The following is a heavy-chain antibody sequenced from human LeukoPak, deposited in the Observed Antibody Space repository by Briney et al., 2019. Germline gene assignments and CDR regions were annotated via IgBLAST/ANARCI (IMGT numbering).Heavy chain of an antibody. J-gene: IGHJ4*02. CDR3: ARDSGLIMGALNLDY. Sequence: GRSRRLSCAASGFTFSTFGMTWVRPAPGKGLEWISYISSGGGTIFYADSVKGRFTISRDNAKNSLYLQMNSLRDEDTAVYYCARDSGLIMGALNLDYWGQGTLVTVSS. CDR1: GFTFSTFG. V-gene: IGHV3-48*02. D-gene: IGHD1-26*01. CDR2: ISSGGGTI.